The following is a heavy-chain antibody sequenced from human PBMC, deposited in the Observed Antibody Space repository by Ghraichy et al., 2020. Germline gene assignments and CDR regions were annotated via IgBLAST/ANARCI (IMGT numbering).Heavy chain of an antibody. CDR2: ISAYNGNT. D-gene: IGHD5-24*01. V-gene: IGHV1-18*01. CDR1: GYTFTSYG. CDR3: ARDLSDGYNYYPFDY. Sequence: ASVKVSCKASGYTFTSYGISWVQQAPGQGLEWMGWISAYNGNTNYAQKLQGRVTMTTDTSTSTAYMELRSLRSDDTAVYYCARDLSDGYNYYPFDYWGQGTLVTVSS. J-gene: IGHJ4*02.